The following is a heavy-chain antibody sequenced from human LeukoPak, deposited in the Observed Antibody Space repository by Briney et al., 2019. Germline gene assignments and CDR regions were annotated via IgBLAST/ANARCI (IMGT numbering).Heavy chain of an antibody. CDR3: AKVGY. J-gene: IGHJ4*02. CDR1: GFTFDDYA. V-gene: IGHV3-9*01. Sequence: PGRSLRLSCAASGFTFDDYAMHWVRHAPGKGLEWVSGISWNSGSIGYADSVKGRFTISRDNAKNSLYLQMNSLRAEDTALYYCAKVGYWGQGTLVTVSS. CDR2: ISWNSGSI.